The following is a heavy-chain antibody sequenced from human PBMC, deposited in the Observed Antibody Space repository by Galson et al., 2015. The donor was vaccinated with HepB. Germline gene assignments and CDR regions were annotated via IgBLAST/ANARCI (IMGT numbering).Heavy chain of an antibody. CDR3: AKDPVGQQLVLNYFDY. CDR1: GFTFSDYY. CDR2: ISGSGGST. D-gene: IGHD6-13*01. V-gene: IGHV3-23*01. Sequence: SLRLSCAASGFTFSDYYMSWIRQAPGKGLEWVSAISGSGGSTYYADSVKGRFTISRDDSKNTLYLQMNSLRAEDTAVYYCAKDPVGQQLVLNYFDYWGQGTLVTVSS. J-gene: IGHJ4*02.